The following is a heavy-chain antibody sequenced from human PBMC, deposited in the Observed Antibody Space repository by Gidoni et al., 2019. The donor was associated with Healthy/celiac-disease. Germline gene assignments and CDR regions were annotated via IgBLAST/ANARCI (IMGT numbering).Heavy chain of an antibody. V-gene: IGHV3-21*01. CDR2: ISSSSSYI. D-gene: IGHD2-15*01. CDR3: ARVPGGYCSGGSCPDY. CDR1: GFPFSSYS. J-gene: IGHJ4*02. Sequence: EVQLVESGGGLVKPGGSLRLSCAASGFPFSSYSMNWVRQAPGKGLGWVSSISSSSSYIYYAESGKGRFTISRDNAKNSLYLQMNSLRAEDTAVYYCARVPGGYCSGGSCPDYWGQGTLVTVSS.